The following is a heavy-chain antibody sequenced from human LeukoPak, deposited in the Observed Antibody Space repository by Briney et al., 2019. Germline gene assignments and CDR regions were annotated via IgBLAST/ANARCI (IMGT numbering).Heavy chain of an antibody. D-gene: IGHD5-12*01. CDR3: PRCLQVEYSGPVLSFDS. Sequence: SETLSLTCTVSGGSISSSSYYWGWIRQPPGKGLEWIGSIYYSGSTYYNPSLKIRLTIAVDTSKNQCSLKLSPVTAADTAVYYCPRCLQVEYSGPVLSFDSWGEGTLVTVSS. V-gene: IGHV4-39*01. CDR1: GGSISSSSYY. CDR2: IYYSGST. J-gene: IGHJ4*02.